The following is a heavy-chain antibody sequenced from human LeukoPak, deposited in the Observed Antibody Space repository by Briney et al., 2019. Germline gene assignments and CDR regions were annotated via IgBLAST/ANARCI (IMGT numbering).Heavy chain of an antibody. CDR3: ARDRDDSSGYYRETLFDY. V-gene: IGHV3-30*02. J-gene: IGHJ4*02. CDR2: IRYDGSNK. Sequence: GGSLRLSCAASGFTFSSYGMHWVRQAPGKGLEWVAFIRYDGSNKYYADSVKGRFTISRDNSKNTLYLQMNSLRSDDTAVYYCARDRDDSSGYYRETLFDYWGQGTLVTVSS. D-gene: IGHD3-22*01. CDR1: GFTFSSYG.